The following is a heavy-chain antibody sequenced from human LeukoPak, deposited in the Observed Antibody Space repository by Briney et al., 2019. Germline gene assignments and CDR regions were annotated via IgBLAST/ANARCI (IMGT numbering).Heavy chain of an antibody. CDR2: IYHSGST. Sequence: PSETLSLTCTVSGYSSNSGYYWGWIRQPPGKGLEWIGSIYHSGSTYYNPSLKSRVTISVDTSKNQFSLKLSSVTAADTAVYYCARVLKGRAPFDYWGQGTLVTVSS. J-gene: IGHJ4*02. V-gene: IGHV4-38-2*02. CDR1: GYSSNSGYY. CDR3: ARVLKGRAPFDY.